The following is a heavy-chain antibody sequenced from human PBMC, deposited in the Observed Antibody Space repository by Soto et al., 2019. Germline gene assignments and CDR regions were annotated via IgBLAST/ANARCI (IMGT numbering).Heavy chain of an antibody. CDR2: ISAYYVNT. V-gene: IGHV1-18*01. D-gene: IGHD6-13*01. CDR1: GYTFTSYG. J-gene: IGHJ4*02. CDR3: TSVGVAAGRGVVDY. Sequence: ASVKVSCKASGYTFTSYGISWVRQAPGQGLEWMGWISAYYVNTNYAQKLQGRVTMTTVTSMSTAYMDLRTLRSDDTAVFSGTSVGVAAGRGVVDYWGQGTLVTVSS.